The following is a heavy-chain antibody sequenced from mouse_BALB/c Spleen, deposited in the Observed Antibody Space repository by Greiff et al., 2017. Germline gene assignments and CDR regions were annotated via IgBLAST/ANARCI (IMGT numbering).Heavy chain of an antibody. D-gene: IGHD2-12*01. CDR1: GYTFTSYY. V-gene: IGHV1S81*02. J-gene: IGHJ4*01. CDR3: TRRGRRNAMDY. Sequence: QVQLQQPGAELVKPGASVKLSCKASGYTFTSYYMYWVKQRPGQGLEWIGGINPSNGGTNFNEKFKSKATLTVDKSSSTAYMQLSSLTSEDSAVYDCTRRGRRNAMDYWGQGTSVTVSS. CDR2: INPSNGGT.